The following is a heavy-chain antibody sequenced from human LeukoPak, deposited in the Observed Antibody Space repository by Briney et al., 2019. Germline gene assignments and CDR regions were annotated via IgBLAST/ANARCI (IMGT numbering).Heavy chain of an antibody. V-gene: IGHV3-33*06. D-gene: IGHD3/OR15-3a*01. CDR3: AKGAFWTGYSEYFDP. Sequence: GGSLTLSCLASGFTFSTYGMYWVRQAPAKGLDWAALIWNDGSKKYYADSVKGRFTISRDNSKNTLYLQMNSLRAEDTAVYYCAKGAFWTGYSEYFDPWGQGILVTVSS. J-gene: IGHJ4*02. CDR2: IWNDGSKK. CDR1: GFTFSTYG.